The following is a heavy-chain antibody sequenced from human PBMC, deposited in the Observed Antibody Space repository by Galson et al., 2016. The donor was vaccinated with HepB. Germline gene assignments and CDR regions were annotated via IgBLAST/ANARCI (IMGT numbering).Heavy chain of an antibody. CDR2: INAGNGNP. CDR1: GYTFTSYA. J-gene: IGHJ4*02. CDR3: ARVGGRVVGATTLNY. D-gene: IGHD1-26*01. Sequence: SVKVSCKAPGYTFTSYAMHWVRQAPGQRLEWMGWINAGNGNPKYSQKFQGRVTITRDTSASTAYMELRSLRSEDTAVYYCARVGGRVVGATTLNYWGQGTLVTVSS. V-gene: IGHV1-3*01.